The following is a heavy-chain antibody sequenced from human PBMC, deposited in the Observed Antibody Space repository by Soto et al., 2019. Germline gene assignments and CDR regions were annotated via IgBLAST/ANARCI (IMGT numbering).Heavy chain of an antibody. J-gene: IGHJ4*02. CDR1: GFTFSSYG. Sequence: QVQLVESGGGVVQPGRSLRLSCAASGFTFSSYGMHWVRQAPGKGREWVAVISYDGSNKYYADSVKGRFTISRDNSKNTLYLQMNSLRAEDTAVYYCAKSHKDKWIQLWSPFDYWGQRTLVTVSS. V-gene: IGHV3-30*18. CDR2: ISYDGSNK. CDR3: AKSHKDKWIQLWSPFDY. D-gene: IGHD5-18*01.